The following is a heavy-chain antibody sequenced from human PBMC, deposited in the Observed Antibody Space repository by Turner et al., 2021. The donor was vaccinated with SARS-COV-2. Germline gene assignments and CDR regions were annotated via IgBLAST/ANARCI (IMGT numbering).Heavy chain of an antibody. Sequence: EVQLLESGGGLVQPGGSLRLSCAASGFTFSSYAMNWGRQAPGKGLEWVSVISGSGGGTHYADSVKGRFTISRDNSKNTLYLQMDSLRAEDTAVYYCAKDLRGITYYYGSGTYEVIDYWGQGTLVTVSS. CDR1: GFTFSSYA. CDR2: ISGSGGGT. CDR3: AKDLRGITYYYGSGTYEVIDY. J-gene: IGHJ4*02. D-gene: IGHD3-10*01. V-gene: IGHV3-23*01.